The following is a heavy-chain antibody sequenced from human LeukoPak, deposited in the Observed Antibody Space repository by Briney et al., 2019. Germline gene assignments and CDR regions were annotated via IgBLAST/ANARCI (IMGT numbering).Heavy chain of an antibody. V-gene: IGHV3-21*01. CDR1: GFTFSSYS. J-gene: IGHJ6*02. CDR3: ARDMTVGSGRYYYYGMDV. D-gene: IGHD3-10*01. Sequence: GGSLRLSCAASGFTFSSYSMNWVRQAPGKGLEWVSSISSSSSYIYYADSVKGRFTISRDNAKNSLYLQMNSLRAEDTAVYYCARDMTVGSGRYYYYGMDVWGQGTTVTVSS. CDR2: ISSSSSYI.